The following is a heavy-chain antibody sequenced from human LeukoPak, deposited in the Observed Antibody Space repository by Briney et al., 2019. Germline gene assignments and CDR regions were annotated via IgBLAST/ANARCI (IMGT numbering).Heavy chain of an antibody. V-gene: IGHV3-53*01. J-gene: IGHJ3*01. CDR2: IYSGGST. CDR1: GFTVSSNY. D-gene: IGHD6-19*01. CDR3: ARDKGNGGQWLGFSHLANDAFDL. Sequence: GRSLRLSCAASGFTVSSNYMSWVRQAPGKGLEWVSVIYSGGSTYYADSVKGRFTISRDNSENTLYLQMNSLRAEDTAVYYCARDKGNGGQWLGFSHLANDAFDLWGQGTMVTVSS.